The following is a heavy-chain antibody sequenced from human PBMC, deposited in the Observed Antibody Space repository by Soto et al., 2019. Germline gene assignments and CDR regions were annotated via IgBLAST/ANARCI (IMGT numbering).Heavy chain of an antibody. J-gene: IGHJ5*02. V-gene: IGHV4-34*01. CDR2: ISHWKRT. CDR3: ARGKVVVITSTRARDRSFDP. D-gene: IGHD2-21*01. CDR1: GGSLSGYY. Sequence: QVQLQQWGAGLLKPSETLSLTCGVYGGSLSGYYWTWIRQSAEKGLEWIGEISHWKRTHYNPALKSRVSISIDASKTQFAPTMTPVPAADAPGYYCARGKVVVITSTRARDRSFDPWGQGVLVTFSS.